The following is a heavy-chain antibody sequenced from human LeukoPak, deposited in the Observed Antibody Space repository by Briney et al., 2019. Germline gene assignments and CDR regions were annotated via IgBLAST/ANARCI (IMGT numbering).Heavy chain of an antibody. Sequence: RSSETLSLTCTVSGGSINNYYWSWIRQPPGKGLEWIGYISYSGNTNYSPSLKSRVTISVDTSKNQFSLRLSSVAAADTAVYYFAWGIQWLAHDYWGQGTLVTVSS. J-gene: IGHJ4*02. CDR1: GGSINNYY. V-gene: IGHV4-59*08. CDR2: ISYSGNT. D-gene: IGHD5-12*01. CDR3: AWGIQWLAHDY.